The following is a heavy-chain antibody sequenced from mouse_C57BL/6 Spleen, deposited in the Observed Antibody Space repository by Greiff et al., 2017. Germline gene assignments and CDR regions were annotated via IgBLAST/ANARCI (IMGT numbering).Heavy chain of an antibody. CDR3: ARCYDGYFDV. J-gene: IGHJ1*03. D-gene: IGHD2-3*01. Sequence: QVQLQQSGPELVKPGASVKISCKASGYAFSSSWMNWVKQRPGKGLEWIGRIYPGDGDTNYNGKFKGKATLTADKSSSTAYMQLSSLTSEDSAVYFCARCYDGYFDVWGTGTTVTVSS. CDR2: IYPGDGDT. CDR1: GYAFSSSW. V-gene: IGHV1-82*01.